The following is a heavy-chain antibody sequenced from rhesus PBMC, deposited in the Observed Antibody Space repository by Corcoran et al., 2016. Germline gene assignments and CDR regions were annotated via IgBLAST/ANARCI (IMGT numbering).Heavy chain of an antibody. D-gene: IGHD7-45*01. Sequence: QVQLQESGPGLVKPSETLSLTCAVSGYSISSGYGWSWIRQPPGKGLEWIGYIGASSGSTNYNPSLMCRVTISTDTSKNQFSLKLSSVTAADTAVYYCAREWGFDYWGQGVLVTVSS. CDR1: GYSISSGYG. CDR3: AREWGFDY. V-gene: IGHV4-127*01. CDR2: IGASSGST. J-gene: IGHJ4*01.